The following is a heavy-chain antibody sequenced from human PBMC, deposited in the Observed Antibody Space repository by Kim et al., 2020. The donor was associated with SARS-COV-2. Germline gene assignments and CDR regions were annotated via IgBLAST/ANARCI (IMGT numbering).Heavy chain of an antibody. CDR3: ARERPYYYDTSGLNS. Sequence: SAKGRCTIVRDNAKNSLYLNMNSLRAEDTAVYYCARERPYYYDTSGLNSWGQGTLVSVSS. D-gene: IGHD3-22*01. V-gene: IGHV3-11*05. J-gene: IGHJ4*02.